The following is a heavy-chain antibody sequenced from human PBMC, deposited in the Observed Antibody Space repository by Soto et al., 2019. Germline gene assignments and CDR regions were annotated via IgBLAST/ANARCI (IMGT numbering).Heavy chain of an antibody. CDR1: GYSFTSYW. V-gene: IGHV5-51*01. D-gene: IGHD3-10*01. CDR3: AKVRGVIIEVAFDI. J-gene: IGHJ3*02. Sequence: PGESLNISCKGSGYSFTSYWIGLVRQMPGKGLEWMGIIYPGDSDIRYSPSFQGQVTISADKSISTAYLQWSSLKASDTAMYYCAKVRGVIIEVAFDIWGQGTMVTVSS. CDR2: IYPGDSDI.